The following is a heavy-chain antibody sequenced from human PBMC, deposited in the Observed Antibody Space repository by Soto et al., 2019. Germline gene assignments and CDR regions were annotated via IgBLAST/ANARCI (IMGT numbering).Heavy chain of an antibody. Sequence: QVQLQESGPGLVKPSQTLSLTCTVSGGSISSGDYYWSWIRQPPGKGLEWIGYIYYSGSTYYHPSLNSRVTISVDQSKTQSSLKRSSVTAADTAVYYSAICGGHSVYFDYWGQGTLVTVSS. V-gene: IGHV4-30-4*01. D-gene: IGHD2-21*02. CDR2: IYYSGST. J-gene: IGHJ4*02. CDR1: GGSISSGDYY. CDR3: AICGGHSVYFDY.